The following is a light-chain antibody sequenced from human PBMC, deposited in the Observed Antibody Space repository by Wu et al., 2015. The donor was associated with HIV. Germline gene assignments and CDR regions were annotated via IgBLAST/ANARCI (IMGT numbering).Light chain of an antibody. V-gene: IGKV3-20*01. Sequence: EIVLTQFPGTLSLSPGERATLSCRTSQSVSSSYLAWYQQKPGQAPRLLIYGASSRAPGIPDRFSGSGSGTDFTLTISRLEPEDFALYYCQQYGSSGFTFGPGTKVDIK. CDR1: QSVSSSY. J-gene: IGKJ3*01. CDR2: GAS. CDR3: QQYGSSGFT.